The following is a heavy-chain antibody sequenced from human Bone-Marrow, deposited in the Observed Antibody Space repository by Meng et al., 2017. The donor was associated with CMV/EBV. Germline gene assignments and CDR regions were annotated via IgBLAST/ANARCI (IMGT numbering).Heavy chain of an antibody. Sequence: ASVKVSCKASEYTFTGYYMHWVRQAPGQGLEWMGWINPNSGGTNYAQKFQGRVTMTRDTSISTAYMELSRLRSDDTAVYYCAREYCSSTSCWIRSAFDIWGQGTRVTVSS. D-gene: IGHD2-2*01. CDR3: AREYCSSTSCWIRSAFDI. J-gene: IGHJ3*02. CDR2: INPNSGGT. V-gene: IGHV1-2*02. CDR1: EYTFTGYY.